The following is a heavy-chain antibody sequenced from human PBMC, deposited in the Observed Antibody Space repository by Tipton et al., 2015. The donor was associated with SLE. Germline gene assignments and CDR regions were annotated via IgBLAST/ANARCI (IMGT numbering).Heavy chain of an antibody. J-gene: IGHJ4*02. CDR2: ISYDGSNK. CDR1: GFTFSSYA. Sequence: SLRLSCAASGFTFSSYAMHWVRQAPGRGLEWVAVISYDGSNKYYADSVKGRFTISRDNSKKTLYLQMNSLKTEDTAVFYCATGVAVAPDYWGQGTLVTVSS. V-gene: IGHV3-30*04. D-gene: IGHD2-15*01. CDR3: ATGVAVAPDY.